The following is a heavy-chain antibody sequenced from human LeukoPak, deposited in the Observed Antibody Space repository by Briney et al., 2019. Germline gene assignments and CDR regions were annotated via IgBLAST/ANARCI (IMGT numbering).Heavy chain of an antibody. CDR1: GGTFSSYA. CDR3: ARGVQLEPYYYYGMDV. Sequence: SVKVSCKASGGTFSSYAISWVRQAPGQGPEWMGGIIPIFGTANYAQKFQGRVTITADKSTSTAYMELSSLRSEDTAVYYCARGVQLEPYYYYGMDVWGKGTTVTVSS. CDR2: IIPIFGTA. D-gene: IGHD1-1*01. V-gene: IGHV1-69*06. J-gene: IGHJ6*04.